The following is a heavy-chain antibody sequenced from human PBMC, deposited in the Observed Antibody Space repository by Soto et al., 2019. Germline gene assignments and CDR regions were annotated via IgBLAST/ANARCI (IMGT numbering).Heavy chain of an antibody. Sequence: EVQLVESGGGLVQPGWSLRLSCAASGFTFSSYWMHWVRQAPGKGLEWVSRINDDGRRTSYADSVKGRFTISRDNAKNTLYLQMNRMRDDETAIYYCARRQRPSYTSDYWGQGTLATVSS. CDR3: ARRQRPSYTSDY. CDR1: GFTFSSYW. CDR2: INDDGRRT. D-gene: IGHD2-2*01. J-gene: IGHJ4*02. V-gene: IGHV3-74*01.